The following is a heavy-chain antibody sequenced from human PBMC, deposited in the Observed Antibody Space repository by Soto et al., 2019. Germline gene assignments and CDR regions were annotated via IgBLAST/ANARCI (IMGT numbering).Heavy chain of an antibody. J-gene: IGHJ5*02. CDR2: IYYSGST. V-gene: IGHV4-59*01. D-gene: IGHD3-10*01. CDR3: ARSNMVRGDYFDP. CDR1: GGSISSYY. Sequence: SETLSLTCTVSGGSISSYYWSWIRQPPGKGLEWIGYIYYSGSTNYSPSLKSRVTISVDTSKNQFSLKLSSVTAADTAVYYCARSNMVRGDYFDPWGQGTLVTVSS.